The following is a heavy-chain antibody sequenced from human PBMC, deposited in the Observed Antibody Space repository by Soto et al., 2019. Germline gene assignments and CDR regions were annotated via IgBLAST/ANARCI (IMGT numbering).Heavy chain of an antibody. CDR3: AKDPYCTSSNCPSSDV. D-gene: IGHD2-2*01. CDR2: AGATDGGT. J-gene: IGHJ6*04. CDR1: GFTFSSYT. V-gene: IGHV3-23*01. Sequence: GGSLRLSCAASGFTFSSYTMSWVRQAPGKGLEWVSAAGATDGGTVYADSVKGRFTISRDNSKNTLYLQMNRLRAEDTAVYYCAKDPYCTSSNCPSSDVWGKGTTVTVSS.